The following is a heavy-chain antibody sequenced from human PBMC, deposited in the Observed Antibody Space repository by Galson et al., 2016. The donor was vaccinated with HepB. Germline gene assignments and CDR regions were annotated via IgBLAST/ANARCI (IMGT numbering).Heavy chain of an antibody. D-gene: IGHD1-26*01. V-gene: IGHV3-30*04. Sequence: SLRLSCAASGFIFSNYALHWVRQAPGKGLEWMAVISYDGSTKYYAESVEGRFTISRDNSKNTLYLQMNSLRGEETAIYYCARADFVGATPLGYWGQGMLVSVSS. CDR2: ISYDGSTK. J-gene: IGHJ4*02. CDR3: ARADFVGATPLGY. CDR1: GFIFSNYA.